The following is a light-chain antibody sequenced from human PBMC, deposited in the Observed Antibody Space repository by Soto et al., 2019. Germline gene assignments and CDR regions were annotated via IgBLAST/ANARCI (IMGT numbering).Light chain of an antibody. CDR1: RSNIGSNT. CDR3: AAWDDSLNGPV. J-gene: IGLJ7*01. Sequence: QAVVTQPPSASGTPGQRVTISCSGSRSNIGSNTVNWYQQLPGTAPKLLIYSNNQRPSGVPDRFSGSKSGTSASLAISGLQSEDEADYYCAAWDDSLNGPVFGGGTQLTVL. V-gene: IGLV1-44*01. CDR2: SNN.